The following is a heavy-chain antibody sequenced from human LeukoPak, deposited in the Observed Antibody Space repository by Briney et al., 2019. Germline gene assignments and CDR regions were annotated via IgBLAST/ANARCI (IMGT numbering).Heavy chain of an antibody. V-gene: IGHV3-33*08. D-gene: IGHD6-13*01. Sequence: PGGSLRLSCAASGFTFSSYGMHWVRQAPGKGLEWVALIWYDGSNKYYGDSVKGRFTISRDNSKNTLFLQMNSLRAEDTAVYYCARDPQSSQQLVSYWGQGTLVTVSS. CDR3: ARDPQSSQQLVSY. CDR1: GFTFSSYG. J-gene: IGHJ4*02. CDR2: IWYDGSNK.